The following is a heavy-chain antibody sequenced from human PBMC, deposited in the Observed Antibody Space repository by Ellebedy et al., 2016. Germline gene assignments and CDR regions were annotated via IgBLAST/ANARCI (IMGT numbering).Heavy chain of an antibody. CDR2: ISSTGYTI. CDR1: GFTFSDYY. CDR3: AKPMFSTSPFDS. Sequence: GGSLRLSCAASGFTFSDYYMSWIRQAPGKGLEWVSYISSTGYTIKYADSVKGRFTISRDNSGHTLFLQMNSLRAEDTAIYYCAKPMFSTSPFDSWGQGTLVTVSS. V-gene: IGHV3-11*01. D-gene: IGHD2-2*01. J-gene: IGHJ4*02.